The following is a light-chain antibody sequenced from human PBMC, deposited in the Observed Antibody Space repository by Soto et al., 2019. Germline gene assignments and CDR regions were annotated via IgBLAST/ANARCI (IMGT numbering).Light chain of an antibody. V-gene: IGKV3-15*01. Sequence: EIVMTQSPATLSVYPGESATLSCRASQYIYSNVAWYQHRPGQAPRLLIYRASTRATGIPARFSGSGSGTEFTLTSSGLQSEDFTVCSWRQYYHEWAVGQGTTV. CDR2: RAS. J-gene: IGKJ1*01. CDR1: QYIYSN. CDR3: RQYYHEWA.